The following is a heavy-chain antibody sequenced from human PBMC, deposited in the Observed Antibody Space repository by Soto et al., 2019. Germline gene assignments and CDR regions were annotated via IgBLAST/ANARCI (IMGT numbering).Heavy chain of an antibody. J-gene: IGHJ3*02. D-gene: IGHD4-17*01. CDR2: INPNSGGT. Sequence: ASVKVSCKASGYTFTGYYMHWVRQAPGQGLEWMGWINPNSGGTNYAQKFQGWVTMTRDTSISTAYMELSRLRSDDTAVYYCARDLRYGDYGNAFDIWGQGTMVTVSS. CDR3: ARDLRYGDYGNAFDI. V-gene: IGHV1-2*04. CDR1: GYTFTGYY.